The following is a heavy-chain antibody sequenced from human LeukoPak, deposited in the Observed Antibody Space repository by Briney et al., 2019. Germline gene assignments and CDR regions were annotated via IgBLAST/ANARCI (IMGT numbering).Heavy chain of an antibody. V-gene: IGHV4-4*02. CDR3: SNKVYCSTTSCHPAGY. J-gene: IGHJ4*02. Sequence: SETLSLTCTVSGESIRSSNWWSWVCQPPGKGLEWIGEIYHSGTTNYNPSLKSRVTISFATSTNQFFLDLSPVTAADTAVYYCSNKVYCSTTSCHPAGYWGLGSLVTVSS. CDR1: GESIRSSNW. D-gene: IGHD2-2*01. CDR2: IYHSGTT.